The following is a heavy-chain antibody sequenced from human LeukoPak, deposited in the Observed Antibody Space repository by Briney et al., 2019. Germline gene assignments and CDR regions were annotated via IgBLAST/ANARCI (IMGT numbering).Heavy chain of an antibody. CDR3: ARGFEERLLLPTTLGYYYYYMDV. CDR2: ISSSGSTI. D-gene: IGHD3-22*01. CDR1: GFTFSSYE. J-gene: IGHJ6*03. Sequence: GGSLRLSCAAFGFTFSSYEMNWVRQAPGKGLEWVSYISSSGSTIYYADSVKGRFTISRDNAKNSLYLQMNSLRAEDTAVYYCARGFEERLLLPTTLGYYYYYMDVWGKGTTVTVSS. V-gene: IGHV3-48*03.